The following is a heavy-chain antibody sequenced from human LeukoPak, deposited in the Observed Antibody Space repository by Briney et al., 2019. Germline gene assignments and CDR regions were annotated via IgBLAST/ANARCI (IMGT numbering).Heavy chain of an antibody. D-gene: IGHD2-15*01. V-gene: IGHV1-69*13. Sequence: GASVKVSCKASGGTFSSYAISRVRQAPGQGLEWMGGIIPIFGTANYAQKFQGRVTITADESTSTAYMELSSLRSEDTAVYYCARDHRYCSGGSCYWFDPWGQGTLVTVSS. CDR3: ARDHRYCSGGSCYWFDP. CDR1: GGTFSSYA. CDR2: IIPIFGTA. J-gene: IGHJ5*02.